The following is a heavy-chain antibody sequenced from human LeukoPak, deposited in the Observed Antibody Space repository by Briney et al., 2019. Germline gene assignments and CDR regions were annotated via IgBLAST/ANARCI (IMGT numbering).Heavy chain of an antibody. V-gene: IGHV4-39*01. J-gene: IGHJ1*01. CDR3: ARVRVDAGDYVGYFQH. CDR2: VYYGGST. D-gene: IGHD4-17*01. Sequence: SETLSLTCTVSGGSISSSSYYWGWIRQPPGKGLEWIGSVYYGGSTYYNPSLKSRVTISVDTSRNQFSLKLSSVTAADTAVYYCARVRVDAGDYVGYFQHWGQGTLVTVSS. CDR1: GGSISSSSYY.